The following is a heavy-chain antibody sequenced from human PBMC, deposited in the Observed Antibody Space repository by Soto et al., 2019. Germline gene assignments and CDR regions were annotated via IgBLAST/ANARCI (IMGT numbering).Heavy chain of an antibody. CDR2: ISGSGGST. Sequence: EVQLLESGGGLVQPGGSLRLSCAASGFTFSSYAMSWVRQAPGKRLEWVSAISGSGGSTYYADSVKGRFTISRDNSKNTLYLQMNSLRAEDTAVYYCAKHPNYYGSGSPPLGMDVWGQGTTVTVSS. CDR3: AKHPNYYGSGSPPLGMDV. CDR1: GFTFSSYA. D-gene: IGHD3-10*01. J-gene: IGHJ6*02. V-gene: IGHV3-23*01.